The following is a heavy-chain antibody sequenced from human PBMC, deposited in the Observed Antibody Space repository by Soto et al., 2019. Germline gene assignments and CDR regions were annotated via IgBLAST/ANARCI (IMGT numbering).Heavy chain of an antibody. Sequence: WGSLRLSCAASGFTFISYGIHFVRQSPCKWLEWVAVISYDGSNKYYADSVKGRFTISRDNSKNTLYLQMNSLRAEDTAVYYCAKDARYYDSSGFGAFDIWGQGTMVTVSS. D-gene: IGHD3-22*01. CDR3: AKDARYYDSSGFGAFDI. CDR1: GFTFISYG. V-gene: IGHV3-30*18. CDR2: ISYDGSNK. J-gene: IGHJ3*02.